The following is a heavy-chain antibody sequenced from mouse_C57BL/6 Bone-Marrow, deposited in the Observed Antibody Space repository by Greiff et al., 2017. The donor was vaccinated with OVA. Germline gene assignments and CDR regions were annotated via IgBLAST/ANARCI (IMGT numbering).Heavy chain of an antibody. J-gene: IGHJ1*03. D-gene: IGHD2-3*01. Sequence: QVQLQQPGTELVKPGASVKLSCKASGYTFTCYWMHWVKQRPGQGLEWIGNINPSNGGTNYNEKFKSKATLTVDKSSSTAYMQLSSLTSEDSAVYYCAREKGGYFWYCDVWGTGTTVTVSS. CDR3: AREKGGYFWYCDV. CDR2: INPSNGGT. V-gene: IGHV1-53*01. CDR1: GYTFTCYW.